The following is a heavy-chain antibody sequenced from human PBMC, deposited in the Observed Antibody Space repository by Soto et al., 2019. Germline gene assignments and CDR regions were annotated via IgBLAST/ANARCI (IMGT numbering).Heavy chain of an antibody. V-gene: IGHV1-18*01. CDR1: GYTFTSYG. J-gene: IGHJ4*02. D-gene: IGHD3-10*01. CDR3: ARLEVDYGSGSYYYFDY. CDR2: ISAYNGNT. Sequence: CKASGYTFTSYGISWVRQAPGQGLEWMGWISAYNGNTNYAQKLQGRVTMTTDTSTSTAYMELRSLRSADTAVYYCARLEVDYGSGSYYYFDYWGQGTLVTVSS.